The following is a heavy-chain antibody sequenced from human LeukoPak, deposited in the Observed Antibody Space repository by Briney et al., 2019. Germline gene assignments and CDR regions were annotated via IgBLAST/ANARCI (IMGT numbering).Heavy chain of an antibody. V-gene: IGHV3-7*01. CDR1: GFTFSKYW. CDR3: ASGRQLGY. Sequence: GGPLRLSCAASGFTFSKYWMSWVRKAPGKGLEWVANIKEDGSEKYYVDSVKGRFTISRDNARNSLYLQMNSLRAEDTAVYYCASGRQLGYWGQGTLVTVSS. CDR2: IKEDGSEK. D-gene: IGHD6-13*01. J-gene: IGHJ4*02.